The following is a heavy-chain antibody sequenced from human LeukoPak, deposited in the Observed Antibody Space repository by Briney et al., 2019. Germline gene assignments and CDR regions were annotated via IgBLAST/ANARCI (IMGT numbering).Heavy chain of an antibody. CDR3: ARGPRKMRRLYSSWRDHNWFDP. Sequence: ASVNVSCKASGYTFTSYGISWVRQAPGQGLEWMGWISAYNCNTHYAQKLQGRVTMTTDTSTSTAYMELRSLRSDDTAVYYCARGPRKMRRLYSSWRDHNWFDPWGQGTLVTVSS. D-gene: IGHD6-6*01. V-gene: IGHV1-18*01. CDR2: ISAYNCNT. CDR1: GYTFTSYG. J-gene: IGHJ5*02.